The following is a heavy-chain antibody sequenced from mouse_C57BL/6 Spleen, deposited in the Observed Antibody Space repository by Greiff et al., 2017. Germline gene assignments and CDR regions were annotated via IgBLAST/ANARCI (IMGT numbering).Heavy chain of an antibody. CDR3: ARGSYYGSSYGYFDY. CDR1: GYTFTSYW. V-gene: IGHV1-72*01. D-gene: IGHD1-1*01. J-gene: IGHJ2*01. Sequence: QVHVQQSGAELVKPGASVKLSCKASGYTFTSYWMHWVKQRPGRGLEWIGRIDPNSGGTKSNEKFKSKATLTGDKPSSTAYMQRSSLTSEDSAVYYCARGSYYGSSYGYFDYWGQGTTLTVSS. CDR2: IDPNSGGT.